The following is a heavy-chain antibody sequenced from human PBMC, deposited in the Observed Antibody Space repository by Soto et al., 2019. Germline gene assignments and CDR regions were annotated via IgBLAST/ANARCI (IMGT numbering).Heavy chain of an antibody. CDR3: ARPIYADYYDY. J-gene: IGHJ4*02. CDR1: GYTFTSYA. CDR2: VNAGNGYT. D-gene: IGHD4-17*01. Sequence: QVQLVQSGAEVKRPGASVKVSCKASGYTFTSYALHWVRQAPGQRLEWMGWVNAGNGYTKYSQNFQGRVTITRDTSATTSYMELSGLRSEDTAGYYCARPIYADYYDYWGQGTLVTVSS. V-gene: IGHV1-3*01.